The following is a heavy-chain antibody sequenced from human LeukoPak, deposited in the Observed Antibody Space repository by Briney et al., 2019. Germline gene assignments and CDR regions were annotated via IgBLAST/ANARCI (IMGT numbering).Heavy chain of an antibody. CDR1: GYTFTGYY. Sequence: ASVKVSCKASGYTFTGYYMHWVRQAPGQGLEWMGWINPNSGGTNYAQKFQGRVTTTRDTSISTAYMELSRLRSDDTAVYYCARVVVVVVAAPSEYFQHWGQGTLVTVSS. D-gene: IGHD2-15*01. CDR2: INPNSGGT. V-gene: IGHV1-2*02. CDR3: ARVVVVVVAAPSEYFQH. J-gene: IGHJ1*01.